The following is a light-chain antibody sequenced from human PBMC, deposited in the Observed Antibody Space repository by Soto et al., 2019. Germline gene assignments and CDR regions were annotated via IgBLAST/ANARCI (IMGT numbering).Light chain of an antibody. CDR1: TSDIGGYDY. Sequence: QSALTQPPSASGSPGQSVAISCTGTTSDIGGYDYVSWYQQHPGKAPKLMIYEVNKRPSGVPDRFSGSKSGNTASLTVSGLQADDEAGYYCSSHGGNSPYVFGTGTTLTVL. V-gene: IGLV2-8*01. J-gene: IGLJ1*01. CDR3: SSHGGNSPYV. CDR2: EVN.